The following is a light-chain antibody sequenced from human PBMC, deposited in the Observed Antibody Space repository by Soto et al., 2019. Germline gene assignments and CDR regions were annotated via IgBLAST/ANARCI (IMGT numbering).Light chain of an antibody. V-gene: IGKV3-15*01. Sequence: EIVMTQSPATLSVSPGERATLSCRASQSISTELAWYQQKPGQPPRLLIYSASTRATGVPARFTGSGSGSEFTITISGLQPEDFAVYYCQQGHNWPLTFGQGTRLEI. CDR1: QSISTE. CDR3: QQGHNWPLT. J-gene: IGKJ2*01. CDR2: SAS.